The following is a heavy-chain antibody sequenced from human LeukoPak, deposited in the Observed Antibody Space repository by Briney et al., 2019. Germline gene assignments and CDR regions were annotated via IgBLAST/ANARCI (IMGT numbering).Heavy chain of an antibody. Sequence: GGSLRLSCAASGFTFSRYGMYWVRQAPGKGLEWAAFIRYDESYKYYADSVKGRFTISRDNSKNTLYLQMNSLRAEDTAVYYCAKGRDYYYYYMDVWGKGTTVTVSS. CDR3: AKGRDYYYYYMDV. J-gene: IGHJ6*03. CDR2: IRYDESYK. V-gene: IGHV3-30*02. CDR1: GFTFSRYG.